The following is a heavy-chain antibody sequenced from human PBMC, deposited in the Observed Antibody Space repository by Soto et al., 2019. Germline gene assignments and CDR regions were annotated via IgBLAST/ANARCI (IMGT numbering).Heavy chain of an antibody. V-gene: IGHV1-3*01. D-gene: IGHD6-25*01. Sequence: QVQLVQSGAEVKKPGASVKVSSKASGYTFTSYAMHWVRQAPGQRLEWMGWINAGNGNTKYSQKFQGRVTITRDTSASTAYMELSSLRSEDTAVYYCARGSVAARWFDPWGQGTLVTVSS. J-gene: IGHJ5*02. CDR1: GYTFTSYA. CDR3: ARGSVAARWFDP. CDR2: INAGNGNT.